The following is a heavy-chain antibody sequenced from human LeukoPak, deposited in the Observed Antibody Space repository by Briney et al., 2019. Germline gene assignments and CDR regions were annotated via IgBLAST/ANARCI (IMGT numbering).Heavy chain of an antibody. V-gene: IGHV3-9*01. J-gene: IGHJ4*02. CDR2: IGWNSGSI. D-gene: IGHD3-10*01. Sequence: SLRLSCAASGVTFDDYAMHWVRQAPGKGLEWVSGIGWNSGSIGYADSVKGRFTISRDNAKDSLYLQMNSLRAEDTALYYCAKDIFYGSGSSIFDYWGQGTLVTVSS. CDR3: AKDIFYGSGSSIFDY. CDR1: GVTFDDYA.